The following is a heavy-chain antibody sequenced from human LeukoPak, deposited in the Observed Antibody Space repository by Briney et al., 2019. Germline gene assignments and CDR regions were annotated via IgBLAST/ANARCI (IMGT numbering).Heavy chain of an antibody. CDR3: ARDFHSGGWYRFDY. V-gene: IGHV3-30*03. Sequence: PGGSLSLSCAASGFTFSSYGMHWVRQAPGKGLEWVAVISYDGSNKYYADSVKGRFTISRDNSKNMLFLQMNSLRSEDTAVYYCARDFHSGGWYRFDYWGQGTLVTVPS. CDR1: GFTFSSYG. CDR2: ISYDGSNK. J-gene: IGHJ4*02. D-gene: IGHD6-19*01.